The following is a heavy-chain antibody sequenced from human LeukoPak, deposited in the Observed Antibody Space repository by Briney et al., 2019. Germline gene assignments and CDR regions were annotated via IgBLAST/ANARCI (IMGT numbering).Heavy chain of an antibody. D-gene: IGHD6-19*01. CDR3: ARQSTKYNSGWLFDY. CDR2: IYYTGST. V-gene: IGHV4-59*05. J-gene: IGHJ4*02. CDR1: GDSIISYY. Sequence: SETLSLTCTVSGDSIISYYWSWIRQPAGKGLEWIGSIYYTGSTYYNPSLKSRVTISVDTSKNKFSLKLISVTAADTAVYYCARQSTKYNSGWLFDYWGQGILVTVSS.